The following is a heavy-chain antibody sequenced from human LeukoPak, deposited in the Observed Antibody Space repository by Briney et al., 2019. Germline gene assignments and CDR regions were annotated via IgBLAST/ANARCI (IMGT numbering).Heavy chain of an antibody. CDR1: GFTFSSYE. CDR2: ISSSGSTI. D-gene: IGHD2-8*01. CDR3: ARMVLMVYAPSFDD. V-gene: IGHV3-48*03. J-gene: IGHJ4*02. Sequence: GGSLRLSCAASGFTFSSYEMNWVRQAPGKGLEWVSYISSSGSTIYYADSVKGRFTISRDNAKNSLYLQMNSLRAEDTAVYYCARMVLMVYAPSFDDGGQGTLVTVSS.